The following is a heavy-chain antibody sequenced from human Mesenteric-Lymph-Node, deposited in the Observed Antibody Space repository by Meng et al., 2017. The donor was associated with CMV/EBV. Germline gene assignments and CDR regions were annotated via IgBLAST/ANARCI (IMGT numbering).Heavy chain of an antibody. J-gene: IGHJ4*02. V-gene: IGHV3-11*04. CDR3: ARDPRHYFDY. CDR1: GFNFSDYY. Sequence: LSLTCAASGFNFSDYYMNWIRQTPGKGLEWVSYISSRGNFIYYADSLKGRFTMSRDNAKKTLYLQMNSLRAEDTAVYYCARDPRHYFDYWGQGTLVTVSS. CDR2: ISSRGNFI.